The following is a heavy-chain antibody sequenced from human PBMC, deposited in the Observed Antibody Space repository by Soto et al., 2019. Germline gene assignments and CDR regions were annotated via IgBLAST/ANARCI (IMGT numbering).Heavy chain of an antibody. CDR3: ARGGGVGLDGSAAFDI. D-gene: IGHD1-1*01. Sequence: QVHLVQSGAEGKKPGASMKVSCTASGYTLTSHHVHWVRQAPGRRLEWMGSINPANGVAQYTARFQGRVIMTRDTSTSTVYMELRGLTSEDTAIFYCARGGGVGLDGSAAFDIWGQGTMVTVSS. CDR1: GYTLTSHH. J-gene: IGHJ3*02. CDR2: INPANGVA. V-gene: IGHV1-46*01.